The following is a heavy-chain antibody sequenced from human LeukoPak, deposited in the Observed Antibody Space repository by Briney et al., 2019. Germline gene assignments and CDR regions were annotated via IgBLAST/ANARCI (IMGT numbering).Heavy chain of an antibody. V-gene: IGHV4-4*09. Sequence: PSEALSLTCTVSGASISSYFWSWLRQPPGKGLEWIGYIYTSGSTNYNPSLKSRVTISVDTSKNQFSLKLSSVAAADTAVYYCARHAPGFCSGTSCYDAFDIWGQGTMVTVSS. CDR3: ARHAPGFCSGTSCYDAFDI. CDR1: GASISSYF. D-gene: IGHD2-2*01. CDR2: IYTSGST. J-gene: IGHJ3*02.